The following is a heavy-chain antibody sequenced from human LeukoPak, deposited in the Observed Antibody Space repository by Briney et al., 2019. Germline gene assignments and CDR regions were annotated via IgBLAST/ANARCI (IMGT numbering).Heavy chain of an antibody. Sequence: SETLSLTCTVSGYSISSGYYWGWIRQPPGKGLEWIGSIYHSGSTYYNPSLKSRVTISVDTSKNQFSLKLSSVTAADTAVYYCARGGYCSGGSCYRTAFDSWGQGTMVTVSS. V-gene: IGHV4-38-2*02. D-gene: IGHD2-15*01. CDR2: IYHSGST. J-gene: IGHJ3*02. CDR3: ARGGYCSGGSCYRTAFDS. CDR1: GYSISSGYY.